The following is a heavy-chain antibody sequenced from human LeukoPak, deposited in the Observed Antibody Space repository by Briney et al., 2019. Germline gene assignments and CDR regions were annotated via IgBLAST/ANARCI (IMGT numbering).Heavy chain of an antibody. J-gene: IGHJ6*02. CDR1: GFTFSSYA. D-gene: IGHD5-12*01. V-gene: IGHV3-30-3*01. CDR2: ISYDGSNK. Sequence: GGSPRLSCAASGFTFSSYAMHWVRQAPGKGLEWVAVISYDGSNKYYADSVKGRFTISRDNSKNTLYLQMNSLRAEDTAVYYCARDGSEVATISYYYGMDVWGQGTTVTVSS. CDR3: ARDGSEVATISYYYGMDV.